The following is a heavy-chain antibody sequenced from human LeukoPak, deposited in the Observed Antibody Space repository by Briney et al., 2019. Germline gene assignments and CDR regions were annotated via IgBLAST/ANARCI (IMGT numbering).Heavy chain of an antibody. Sequence: GSLRLSCAASGFTFSSYGMHWVRQAPGKGLEWIGEINHSGSTNYNPSLKSRVTISVDTSKNQFSLKLSSVTAADTAVYYCARIMADDSSGYYYYYYYMDVWGKGTTVTVSS. CDR3: ARIMADDSSGYYYYYYYMDV. CDR2: INHSGST. V-gene: IGHV4-34*01. CDR1: GFTFSSYG. J-gene: IGHJ6*03. D-gene: IGHD3-22*01.